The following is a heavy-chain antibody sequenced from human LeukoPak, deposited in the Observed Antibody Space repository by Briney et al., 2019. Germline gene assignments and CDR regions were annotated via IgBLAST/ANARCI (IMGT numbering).Heavy chain of an antibody. J-gene: IGHJ3*02. D-gene: IGHD2-15*01. CDR3: ARSDLEYCSGGSCYGPAFDI. Sequence: ASETLSLTCTVSGGSISSYYWSWIRQPPGKGLEWIGYIYYSGSTNYNPSLKSRVTISADTSKNQFSLKLSSVTAADTAVYYCARSDLEYCSGGSCYGPAFDIWGQGTMVTVSS. CDR2: IYYSGST. CDR1: GGSISSYY. V-gene: IGHV4-59*12.